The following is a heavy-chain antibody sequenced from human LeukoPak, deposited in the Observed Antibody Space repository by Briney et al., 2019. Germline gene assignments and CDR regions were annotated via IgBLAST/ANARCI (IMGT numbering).Heavy chain of an antibody. Sequence: PGGSLRLSCAASGFTFSSSCMNWVRQAPGKGLEWVSYISSSGTTMYYADSVKGRFTISRDNAMNSLYLQMNSLRDEDTAVYSCARSQWVRGASYYFDYWGQGALVTVSS. CDR1: GFTFSSSC. D-gene: IGHD3-10*01. CDR2: ISSSGTTM. V-gene: IGHV3-48*02. CDR3: ARSQWVRGASYYFDY. J-gene: IGHJ4*02.